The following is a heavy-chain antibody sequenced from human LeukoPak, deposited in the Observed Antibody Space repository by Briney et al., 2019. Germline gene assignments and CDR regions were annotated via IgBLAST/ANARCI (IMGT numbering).Heavy chain of an antibody. CDR3: ARDPHTNGPSSGWYGYYFDY. CDR1: GYTFTSYA. Sequence: ASVKVSCKASGYTFTSYAMHWVRQAPGQRLEWMGWINAGNGNTKYPQKFQGRVTITRDTSASTAYMELSSLRSEDTAVYYCARDPHTNGPSSGWYGYYFDYWGQGTLVTVSS. J-gene: IGHJ4*02. D-gene: IGHD6-13*01. V-gene: IGHV1-3*01. CDR2: INAGNGNT.